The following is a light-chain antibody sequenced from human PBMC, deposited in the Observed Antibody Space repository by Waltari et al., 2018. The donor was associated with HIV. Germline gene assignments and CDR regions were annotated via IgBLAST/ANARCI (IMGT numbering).Light chain of an antibody. CDR1: QDIGTW. V-gene: IGKV1-12*01. Sequence: DIQMTQSPSSVSASVGDRVSITCRASQDIGTWLAWFQQKPGGAPKLLIYAASALQSGVPSRFSGSGSGTDFTLTIISLEPEDFATYFCQPASSFPRTFGPGTKVDVK. CDR3: QPASSFPRT. CDR2: AAS. J-gene: IGKJ3*01.